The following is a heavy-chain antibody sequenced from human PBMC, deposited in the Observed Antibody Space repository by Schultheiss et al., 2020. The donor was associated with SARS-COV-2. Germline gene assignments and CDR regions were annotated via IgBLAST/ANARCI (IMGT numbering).Heavy chain of an antibody. CDR3: ARGPPLFDP. V-gene: IGHV3-23*01. Sequence: GESLKISCAASGFIFRANDMSWVRQVPGKGLEWVSAISGSGSNTYYADSVKGRFTISRDNAKNSLFLQMNSLRDDDTAVYYCARGPPLFDPWGQGTLVTVSS. CDR1: GFIFRAND. CDR2: ISGSGSNT. J-gene: IGHJ5*02.